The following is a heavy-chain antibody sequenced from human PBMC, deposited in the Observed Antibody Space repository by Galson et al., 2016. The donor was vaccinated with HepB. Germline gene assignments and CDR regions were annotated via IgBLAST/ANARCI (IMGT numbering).Heavy chain of an antibody. V-gene: IGHV3-15*07. J-gene: IGHJ4*02. CDR2: IKSKGDGETT. D-gene: IGHD1-26*01. Sequence: SLRLSCAGSGFTFSHAWLNRVRQAPGKGLEWVGRIKSKGDGETTDYAAPVKGRFTVSRDDSKNTLYLQMNSLKTEDTAVYHCTTSVGANEFDYWGQGTLVTVSS. CDR1: GFTFSHAW. CDR3: TTSVGANEFDY.